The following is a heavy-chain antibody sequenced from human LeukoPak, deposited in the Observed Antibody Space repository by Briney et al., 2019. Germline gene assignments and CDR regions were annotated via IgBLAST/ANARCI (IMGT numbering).Heavy chain of an antibody. CDR2: MNPNSGNT. J-gene: IGHJ6*03. D-gene: IGHD5-12*01. Sequence: GASVKVSCKASGYTFTSYDINWVRQATGQGLEWMGWMNPNSGNTGYAQKFQGRVTITRNTSISTAYMELSSLRSEDTAVYYCARGQVATIFYYHYYMDVWGKGTTVTVSS. CDR3: ARGQVATIFYYHYYMDV. CDR1: GYTFTSYD. V-gene: IGHV1-8*03.